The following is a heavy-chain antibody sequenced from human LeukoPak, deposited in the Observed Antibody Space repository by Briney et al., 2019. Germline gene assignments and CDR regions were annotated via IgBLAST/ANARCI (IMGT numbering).Heavy chain of an antibody. CDR1: GFTFSSYR. V-gene: IGHV3-48*01. CDR2: ISSSSSTI. D-gene: IGHD2-2*02. CDR3: ARAESEKGYCSSTSCYTSSSPYYYGMDV. J-gene: IGHJ6*02. Sequence: GGSLRLSCAASGFTFSSYRMNWVRQAPGKGLEWVSYISSSSSTIYYADSVKGRFTISRDNAKNSLYLQMNSLRAEDTAVYYCARAESEKGYCSSTSCYTSSSPYYYGMDVWGQGTTVTVSS.